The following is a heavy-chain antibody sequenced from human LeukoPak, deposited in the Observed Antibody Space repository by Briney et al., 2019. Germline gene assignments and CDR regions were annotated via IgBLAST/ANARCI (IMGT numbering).Heavy chain of an antibody. CDR1: GLTFSNDY. CDR3: AKALWFGETYYFDY. D-gene: IGHD3-10*01. CDR2: TYSGGTT. J-gene: IGHJ4*02. V-gene: IGHV3-66*01. Sequence: GGSLRLSCALSGLTFSNDYISWVRQAPGKGLEWVSVTYSGGTTSYSDSVKGRFIISRDNSKNTLYVQMNSLRAEDTAVYYCAKALWFGETYYFDYWGQGTLVTVSS.